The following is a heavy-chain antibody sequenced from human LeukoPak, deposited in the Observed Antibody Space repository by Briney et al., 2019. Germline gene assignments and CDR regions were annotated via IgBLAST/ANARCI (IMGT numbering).Heavy chain of an antibody. D-gene: IGHD2-15*01. J-gene: IGHJ6*02. CDR1: GFTVSSNY. V-gene: IGHV3-53*01. CDR3: ARGGSHYYYYGMDV. Sequence: PGGSLRLSCAASGFTVSSNYMSWVRQAPGKGLEWVSVIYSGGSTYYADSVKGRFTISGDNSKNTLYLQMNSLRAEDTAVYTCARGGSHYYYYGMDVWGQGTTVTVSS. CDR2: IYSGGST.